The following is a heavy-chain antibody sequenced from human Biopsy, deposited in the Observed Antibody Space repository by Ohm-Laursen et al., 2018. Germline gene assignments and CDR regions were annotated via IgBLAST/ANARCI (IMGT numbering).Heavy chain of an antibody. D-gene: IGHD2-2*01. CDR2: INPKSGDT. CDR1: GYTFTAFS. CDR3: ARGRRHCSGTCSRWYFDL. Sequence: ASVKVSCKASGYTFTAFSVHWLRQAPGQGLEWMGWINPKSGDTDYPQNFQGRVSMTRDTSISTAYMDLSRLRSDDTAVYYCARGRRHCSGTCSRWYFDLWGQGTTVIVSS. J-gene: IGHJ6*02. V-gene: IGHV1-2*02.